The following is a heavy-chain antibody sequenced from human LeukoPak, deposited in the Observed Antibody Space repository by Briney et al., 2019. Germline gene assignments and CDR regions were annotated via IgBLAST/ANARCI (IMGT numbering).Heavy chain of an antibody. V-gene: IGHV4-4*02. Sequence: SETLSLTCAVSGGSISSSNWWSWVRQPPGKGLEWIGEIYHSGSTNYNPSLKSRVTISVDKSKNQFSLKLSSVTAADTAVYYCARVHNYGSGSYCDYWGQGTLVTVSS. J-gene: IGHJ4*02. CDR1: GGSISSSNW. CDR3: ARVHNYGSGSYCDY. D-gene: IGHD3-10*01. CDR2: IYHSGST.